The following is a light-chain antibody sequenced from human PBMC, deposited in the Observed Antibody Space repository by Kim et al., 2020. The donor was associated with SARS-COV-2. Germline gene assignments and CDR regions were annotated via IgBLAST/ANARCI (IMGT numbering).Light chain of an antibody. CDR1: SSDVGGYKY. CDR3: SSYTSSSTNYV. Sequence: SITISCTGTSSDVGGYKYVSWYQKHPGKAPKLMIYDVSNRPSGVSNRFSGSKSGNTASLTISGLQAEDEADYYCSSYTSSSTNYVFGTGTKVTVL. J-gene: IGLJ1*01. V-gene: IGLV2-14*03. CDR2: DVS.